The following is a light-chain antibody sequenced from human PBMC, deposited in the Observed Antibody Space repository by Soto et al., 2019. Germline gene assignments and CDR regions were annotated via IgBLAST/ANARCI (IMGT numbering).Light chain of an antibody. CDR1: SSDVGGYNY. V-gene: IGLV2-11*01. Sequence: QSALTQPRSVSGSPGQSVTISCTGTSSDVGGYNYVSWYQQHPGKAPKLMIYDVSKRPSGVPDRFSGSKSGNTASLTISGLQAEDEADYYCCSHAGSINVVFGGGTKLTVL. CDR2: DVS. J-gene: IGLJ2*01. CDR3: CSHAGSINVV.